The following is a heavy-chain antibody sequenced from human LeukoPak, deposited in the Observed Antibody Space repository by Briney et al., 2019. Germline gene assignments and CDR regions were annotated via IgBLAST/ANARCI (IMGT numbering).Heavy chain of an antibody. CDR1: GFTFSSYW. CDR3: ARGDWLPLPYAFDH. D-gene: IGHD5-12*01. Sequence: GGSLRLSCAASGFTFSSYWMSWVRQAPGKGLEWVANIKQDGSEKYYVDSVRGRFTISRDNAKNSLYLQMNSLRAEHTAVYYCARGDWLPLPYAFDHWGQGTLVTVSS. CDR2: IKQDGSEK. V-gene: IGHV3-7*03. J-gene: IGHJ4*02.